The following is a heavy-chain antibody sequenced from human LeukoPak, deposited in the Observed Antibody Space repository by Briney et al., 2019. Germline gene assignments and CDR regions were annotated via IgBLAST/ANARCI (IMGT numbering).Heavy chain of an antibody. J-gene: IGHJ4*02. CDR1: GGSISSYY. CDR2: IYYSGST. V-gene: IGHV4-59*01. CDR3: ARGTVTRLAY. D-gene: IGHD4-17*01. Sequence: SSETLSLTCTVSGGSISSYYWSWIRQPPGKGLEWIGYIYYSGSTNYNPSLKSRATISVDTSKNQFSLKLSSVTAADTAVYYCARGTVTRLAYWGQGTLVTVSS.